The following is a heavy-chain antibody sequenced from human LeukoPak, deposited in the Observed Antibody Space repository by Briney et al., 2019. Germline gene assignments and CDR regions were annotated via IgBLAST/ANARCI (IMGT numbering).Heavy chain of an antibody. CDR3: TTDPFGYGDYPFDY. Sequence: GGSLRLSCAASGFTFSNTWMSWVRQAPGKGLEWVARIKSKTEGETIDYSAPVKGRFTISRDDSKNTLHLQMNSLKTEDTAVYYCTTDPFGYGDYPFDYWGQGTLVTVSS. CDR1: GFTFSNTW. V-gene: IGHV3-15*01. CDR2: IKSKTEGETI. J-gene: IGHJ4*02. D-gene: IGHD4-17*01.